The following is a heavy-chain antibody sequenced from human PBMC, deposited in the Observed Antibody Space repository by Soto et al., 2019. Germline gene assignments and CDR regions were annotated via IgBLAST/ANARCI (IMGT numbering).Heavy chain of an antibody. CDR3: VKDAAGALDY. CDR2: ISYDGNTE. CDR1: GFAFSSND. V-gene: IGHV3-30*18. D-gene: IGHD6-25*01. Sequence: QMQLVESGGGVVQPGRSLRLSCAASGFAFSSNDIHWVRQGPGKGLEWMAKISYDGNTEDYADSVKGRFTISRDNSKKMLYLQMTSLRDDDTAVYYCVKDAAGALDYWGQGTVVTVSS. J-gene: IGHJ4*02.